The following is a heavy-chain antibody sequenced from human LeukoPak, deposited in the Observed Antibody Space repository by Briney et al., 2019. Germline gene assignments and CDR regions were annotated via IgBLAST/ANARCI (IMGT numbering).Heavy chain of an antibody. D-gene: IGHD6-6*01. CDR3: ARHGRGIAARPWFDP. CDR2: IYYGGAT. Sequence: PSETLSLTCNVSVDSVISYYWNWIRQPPGKGLEWIGYIYYGGATSYNPALKSRVTISLNRPKTQVSLSLTFVTAADTAVYYCARHGRGIAARPWFDPWGQGTLVTVSS. V-gene: IGHV4-59*08. J-gene: IGHJ5*02. CDR1: VDSVISYY.